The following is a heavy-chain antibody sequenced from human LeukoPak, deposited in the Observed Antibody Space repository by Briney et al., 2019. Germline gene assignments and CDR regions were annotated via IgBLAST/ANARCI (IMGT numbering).Heavy chain of an antibody. J-gene: IGHJ3*02. V-gene: IGHV3-7*01. CDR3: ARDKDKQYYYDSSGSDALDI. Sequence: GGSLRLSCAASGFTFDRFTIHWVRQTPGKGLEWVANIKKDGSEKYYVDSVKGRFTISRDNAKNSLFLQMNSLKAEDTAVYYCARDKDKQYYYDSSGSDALDIWGQGTMVTVSS. CDR2: IKKDGSEK. D-gene: IGHD3-22*01. CDR1: GFTFDRFT.